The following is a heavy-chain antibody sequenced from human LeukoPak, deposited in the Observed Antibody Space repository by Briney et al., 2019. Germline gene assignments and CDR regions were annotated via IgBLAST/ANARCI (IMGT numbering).Heavy chain of an antibody. CDR3: AREGLTYYDDSSGYQIDY. V-gene: IGHV1-69*10. D-gene: IGHD3-22*01. J-gene: IGHJ4*02. Sequence: ASVTVSRLASGGTFSSYAICWVRPAPGRGREGVGGIIIILSIANYAQKFQGRVTITGDKSTSTAYMELSSLRSEDTAVYYCAREGLTYYDDSSGYQIDYWGQGTLVTVSS. CDR2: IIIILSIA. CDR1: GGTFSSYA.